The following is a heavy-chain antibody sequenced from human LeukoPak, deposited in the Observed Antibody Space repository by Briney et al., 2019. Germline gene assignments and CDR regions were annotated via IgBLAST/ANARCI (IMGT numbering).Heavy chain of an antibody. V-gene: IGHV3-11*04. Sequence: GGSLRLSCAASGFTFSDYYMSWIRQAPGKGLEWVSYISSSGSTIYYADSVKGRFTISRDNSKNTLYLQMNSLRAEDTAVYYCARGHYGDYPYYFDYWGQGTLVTVSS. J-gene: IGHJ4*02. CDR3: ARGHYGDYPYYFDY. CDR2: ISSSGSTI. CDR1: GFTFSDYY. D-gene: IGHD4-17*01.